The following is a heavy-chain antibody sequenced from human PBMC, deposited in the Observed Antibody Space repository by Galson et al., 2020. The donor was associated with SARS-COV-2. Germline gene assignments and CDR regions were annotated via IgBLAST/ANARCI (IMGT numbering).Heavy chain of an antibody. J-gene: IGHJ3*02. CDR2: ISYDGGLT. CDR1: GFTFTNYG. V-gene: IGHV3-30*18. Sequence: TGGSLRLSCAASGFTFTNYGMRWVRQAPGKGLEWVAFISYDGGLTYYADSVKGRFTISRDNSKNTVYLQMNSLRAEDTAVYYCAKEQRDIVVVAVVDDAFDMWGQGTMVTGSS. D-gene: IGHD2-2*01. CDR3: AKEQRDIVVVAVVDDAFDM.